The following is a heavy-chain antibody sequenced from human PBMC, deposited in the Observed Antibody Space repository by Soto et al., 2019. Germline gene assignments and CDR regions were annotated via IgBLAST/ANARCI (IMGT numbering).Heavy chain of an antibody. CDR1: GFTFSSYS. CDR3: ARAGEYSSSSFDY. J-gene: IGHJ4*02. V-gene: IGHV3-21*01. Sequence: GESLRLSCAASGFTFSSYSMNWVGQAPGKGLDWVSSISSSSSYIYYADSVMGRFTISIDNAKNSLYLQMNSLRADDTAVYYCARAGEYSSSSFDYWGQGTLVTVSS. CDR2: ISSSSSYI. D-gene: IGHD6-6*01.